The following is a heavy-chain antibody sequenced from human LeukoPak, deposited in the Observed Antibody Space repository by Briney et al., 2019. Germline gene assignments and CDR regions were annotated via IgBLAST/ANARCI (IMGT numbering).Heavy chain of an antibody. V-gene: IGHV3-66*01. Sequence: GGSLRRSGAASGFTVSSNYMIWVRQAPGKGREGGSVIYSGGSTYYADSVKGRFTISRDNSKNTLYLQMNSLRAEDTAVYYCARGRAHYASADAFDIWGQGTMVTVSS. CDR3: ARGRAHYASADAFDI. CDR2: IYSGGST. CDR1: GFTVSSNY. D-gene: IGHD2-2*01. J-gene: IGHJ3*02.